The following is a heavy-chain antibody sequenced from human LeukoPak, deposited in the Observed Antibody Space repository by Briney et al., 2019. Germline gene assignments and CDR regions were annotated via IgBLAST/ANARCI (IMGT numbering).Heavy chain of an antibody. CDR3: ASLRRSHQGYMDV. Sequence: PSQTLSLTCTVSGGSISSGSYYWSWIRQPPGKGLEWIGYIYYSGSTNYNPSLKSRVTISVDTSKNQFSLKLSSVTAADTAVYYCASLRRSHQGYMDVWGKGTTVTVSS. V-gene: IGHV4-61*01. D-gene: IGHD1-14*01. CDR2: IYYSGST. J-gene: IGHJ6*03. CDR1: GGSISSGSYY.